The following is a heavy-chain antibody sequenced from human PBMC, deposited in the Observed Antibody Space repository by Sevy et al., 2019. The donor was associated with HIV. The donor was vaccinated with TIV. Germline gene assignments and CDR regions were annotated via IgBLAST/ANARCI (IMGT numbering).Heavy chain of an antibody. CDR3: AREPVYCSGVTCKPGGWFDP. CDR2: INANSGGT. J-gene: IGHJ5*02. CDR1: GYTFTGYY. V-gene: IGHV1-2*02. D-gene: IGHD2-15*01. Sequence: ASVKGSCKASGYTFTGYYMHWVRQAPGQGLEWMGWINANSGGTKYAQNFQGRVCMTRDTCISTAYMVLSRLRSDDTAGYYCAREPVYCSGVTCKPGGWFDPWGQGTLVTVSS.